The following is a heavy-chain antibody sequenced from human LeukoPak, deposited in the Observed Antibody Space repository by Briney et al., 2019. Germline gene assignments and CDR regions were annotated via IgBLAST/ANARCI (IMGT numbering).Heavy chain of an antibody. CDR3: AREYSSGWYGFDY. CDR2: IYYSGST. D-gene: IGHD6-19*01. CDR1: GGSISSYY. J-gene: IGHJ4*02. V-gene: IGHV4-59*01. Sequence: PSETLSPTCTVSGGSISSYYWSWIRQPPGKGLERIGYIYYSGSTNYNPSLKSRVTISVDTSKNQFSLKLSSVTAADTAVYYCAREYSSGWYGFDYWGQGTLVTVSS.